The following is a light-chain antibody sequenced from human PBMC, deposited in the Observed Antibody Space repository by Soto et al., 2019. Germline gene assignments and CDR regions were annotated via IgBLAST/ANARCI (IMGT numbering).Light chain of an antibody. CDR2: ENY. Sequence: QSVLTQPPSVSAAPGQKVTISCSGSSSNIGSYSASWYQQLPGTAPKLLIYENYERPSGIPDRFSGSKSGTSATLGITGLQTGEEADYYCGAWDGSLTGGVFGGGTKLTVL. CDR1: SSNIGSYS. V-gene: IGLV1-51*02. CDR3: GAWDGSLTGGV. J-gene: IGLJ2*01.